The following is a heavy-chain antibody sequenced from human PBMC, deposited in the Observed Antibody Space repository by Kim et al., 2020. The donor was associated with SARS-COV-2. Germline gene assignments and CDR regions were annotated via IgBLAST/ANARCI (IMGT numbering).Heavy chain of an antibody. CDR3: ARGSSGLRYNWFDP. D-gene: IGHD3-22*01. Sequence: NPSLKSRVTISVDTSKNQFSLKLSSVTAADTAVYYCARGSSGLRYNWFDPWGQGTLVTVSS. J-gene: IGHJ5*02. V-gene: IGHV4-34*01.